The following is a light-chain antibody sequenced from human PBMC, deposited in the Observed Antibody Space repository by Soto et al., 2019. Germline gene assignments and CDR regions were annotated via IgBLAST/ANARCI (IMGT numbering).Light chain of an antibody. CDR2: DPS. Sequence: AIQLTQSPSSLSASVGDRVTITCRASQGISSALAWYQQKPGKAPKLLIYDPSSLESGVPSRFTGSGSGTDFTLNTSSLQPEDFATYNCQQFNSYPHTFGQGTKLEI. CDR1: QGISSA. J-gene: IGKJ2*01. CDR3: QQFNSYPHT. V-gene: IGKV1-13*02.